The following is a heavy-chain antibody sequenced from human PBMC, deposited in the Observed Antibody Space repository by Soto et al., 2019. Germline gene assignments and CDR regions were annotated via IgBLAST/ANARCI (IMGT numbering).Heavy chain of an antibody. V-gene: IGHV6-1*01. J-gene: IGHJ3*02. CDR2: TYYRAKWYN. CDR1: GDSVSSNSAA. Sequence: KQSQTLSLTCAISGDSVSSNSAAWNWIRQSPSRGLEWLGRTYYRAKWYNDYAVSVKSRITINPDTSKNQFSLQLNSVTPEDTAVYICASSTPKLYSSSWYRDAFDRWGKGTMVT. D-gene: IGHD6-13*01. CDR3: ASSTPKLYSSSWYRDAFDR.